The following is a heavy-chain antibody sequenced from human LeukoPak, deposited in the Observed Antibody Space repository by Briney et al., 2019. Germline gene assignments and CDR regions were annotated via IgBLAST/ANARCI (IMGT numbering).Heavy chain of an antibody. CDR3: ARDKAYYYDSSGYITYYYYGMDV. D-gene: IGHD3-22*01. J-gene: IGHJ6*02. V-gene: IGHV3-21*01. CDR1: GFTFSSYS. CDR2: ISSSSSYI. Sequence: GGSLRLSCAASGFTFSSYSMNWVRQAPGKGLEWVSSISSSSSYIYYADSVKGRFTISRDNAKKSLYLQMNSLRAEDTAVYYCARDKAYYYDSSGYITYYYYGMDVWGQGTTVTVSS.